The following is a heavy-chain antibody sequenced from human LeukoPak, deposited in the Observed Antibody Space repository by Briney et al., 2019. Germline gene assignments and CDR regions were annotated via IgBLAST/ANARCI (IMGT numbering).Heavy chain of an antibody. V-gene: IGHV3-23*01. CDR1: GFTFSSYA. CDR2: ISGSGGST. J-gene: IGHJ4*02. D-gene: IGHD3-10*01. CDR3: AKALGTSSRPIDY. Sequence: GGSLRLSCAASGFTFSSYAMSWVRQAPGKGLEWISAISGSGGSTYYADSVKGRVTISRDNSKNTLYLQMNSLRAEDTAVYYCAKALGTSSRPIDYWGQGTLVTVSS.